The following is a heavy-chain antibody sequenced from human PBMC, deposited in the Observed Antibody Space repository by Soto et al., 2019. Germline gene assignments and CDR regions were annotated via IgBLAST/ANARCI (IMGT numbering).Heavy chain of an antibody. J-gene: IGHJ4*02. CDR1: GFTFSSYW. CDR2: INSDGSST. D-gene: IGHD7-27*01. CDR3: ASSLLTPFDY. V-gene: IGHV3-74*01. Sequence: SLRLSCEASGFTFSSYWMHWVRQAPGKGLVWVSRINSDGSSTSYADSVKGRFTISRDNAKNTLFLQMNSLRAEDTAVYYCASSLLTPFDYWGEGTLVTVAS.